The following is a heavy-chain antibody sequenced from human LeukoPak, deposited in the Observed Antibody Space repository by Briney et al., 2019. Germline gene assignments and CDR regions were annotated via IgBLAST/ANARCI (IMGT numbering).Heavy chain of an antibody. J-gene: IGHJ4*02. V-gene: IGHV4-31*03. CDR2: IYYSGST. D-gene: IGHD3-22*01. CDR1: GGSISSGGYY. CDR3: AGGVTDSSGYHDY. Sequence: SETLSLTCTVSGGSISSGGYYWSWIRQHPGKGLEWIGYIYYSGSTYYNPSLKSRVTISVDTSKNQFSLKLSSVTAADTAMYYCAGGVTDSSGYHDYWGQGTLVTVSS.